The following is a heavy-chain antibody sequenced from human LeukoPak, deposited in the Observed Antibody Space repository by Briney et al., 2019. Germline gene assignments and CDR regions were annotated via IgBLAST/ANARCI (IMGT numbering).Heavy chain of an antibody. V-gene: IGHV3-7*01. J-gene: IGHJ4*02. Sequence: PGGSLRLSCAASGFTLSIYWMSWVRQAPGKGLEWVANIKQDGSESHYVDSVKGRFTISRDNAKNSVSLQMNSLRAEDTAVYYCARASVEWEREEFDYWGQGTLVTVSS. D-gene: IGHD1-26*01. CDR2: IKQDGSES. CDR1: GFTLSIYW. CDR3: ARASVEWEREEFDY.